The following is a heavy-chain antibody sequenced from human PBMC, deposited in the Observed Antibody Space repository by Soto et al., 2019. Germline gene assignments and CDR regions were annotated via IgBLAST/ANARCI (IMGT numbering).Heavy chain of an antibody. CDR2: IKSKTDGGTT. D-gene: IGHD5-18*01. V-gene: IGHV3-15*01. J-gene: IGHJ6*02. CDR3: TTDRQLWFRGSYYYGMDV. CDR1: GFTFSNAW. Sequence: GGSLRLSCAASGFTFSNAWMSWVRQAPGKGLEWVGRIKSKTDGGTTDYAAPVKARFTISRDDSKNTLYLQMNSLKTEDTAVYYCTTDRQLWFRGSYYYGMDVWGQGTTVTVSS.